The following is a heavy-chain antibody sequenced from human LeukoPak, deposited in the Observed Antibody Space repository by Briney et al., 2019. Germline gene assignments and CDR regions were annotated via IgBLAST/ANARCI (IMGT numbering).Heavy chain of an antibody. V-gene: IGHV4-39*01. CDR2: IYYSGTT. CDR3: VTVADAVSWFDP. J-gene: IGHJ5*02. D-gene: IGHD6-19*01. Sequence: SETLSLTCTVSGGSIRSGGYYWGWIRQPPGKGLEWIGTIYYSGTTYHNPSLKSRVTISVDTSKNQFSLKLSSVTAADTAVYYCVTVADAVSWFDPWGQGTLVTVSS. CDR1: GGSIRSGGYY.